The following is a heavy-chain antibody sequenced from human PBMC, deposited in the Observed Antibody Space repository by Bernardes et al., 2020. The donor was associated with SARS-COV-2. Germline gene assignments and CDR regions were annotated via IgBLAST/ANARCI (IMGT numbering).Heavy chain of an antibody. Sequence: SETLSLTCTVSGGSINNNNYFWGWIRQPPGKGLEWIGNIFYSRDTYYNPPLKSRATMSVDTSKNQFSLKLNSVTAADTAVYFCATGRVVTGASLNYWGQGALVTVSS. CDR3: ATGRVVTGASLNY. J-gene: IGHJ4*02. CDR2: IFYSRDT. D-gene: IGHD2-21*02. CDR1: GGSINNNNYF. V-gene: IGHV4-39*01.